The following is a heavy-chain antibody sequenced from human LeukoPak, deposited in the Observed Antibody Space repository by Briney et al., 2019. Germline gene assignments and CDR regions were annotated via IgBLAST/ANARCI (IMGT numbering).Heavy chain of an antibody. CDR2: INWNGGSI. D-gene: IGHD5-18*01. Sequence: GGSLRLSCAASGFAFDDYGMSWVRQAPGKGLEWVSGINWNGGSIGYADSVKGRFTISRDNAKNSLYLQINSLRAEDTALYYCARADKDGYGFFGFDYWGQGALVTVSS. V-gene: IGHV3-20*04. CDR1: GFAFDDYG. J-gene: IGHJ4*02. CDR3: ARADKDGYGFFGFDY.